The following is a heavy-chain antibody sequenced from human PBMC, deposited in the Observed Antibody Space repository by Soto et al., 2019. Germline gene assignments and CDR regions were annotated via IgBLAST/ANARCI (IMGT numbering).Heavy chain of an antibody. CDR3: AKASGAYYDSSGTDY. J-gene: IGHJ4*02. Sequence: EVQLVESGGGLVQPGRSLRLSCAASGFTFDDYAMHWVRQAPGKGLEWVSGISWNSGSIGYADSVKGRFTISRDNAKNSLYLQMNSLRAEDTALYYCAKASGAYYDSSGTDYWGQGTLVTVSS. CDR2: ISWNSGSI. D-gene: IGHD3-22*01. CDR1: GFTFDDYA. V-gene: IGHV3-9*01.